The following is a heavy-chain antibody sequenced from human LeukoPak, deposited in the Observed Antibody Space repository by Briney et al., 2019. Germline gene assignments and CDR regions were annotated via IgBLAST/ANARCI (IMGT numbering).Heavy chain of an antibody. CDR2: ISGSGGTT. CDR3: AKEGSTSRRPNWFDP. V-gene: IGHV3-23*01. D-gene: IGHD2-2*01. J-gene: IGHJ5*02. CDR1: GFTFTRYA. Sequence: GQSLRLSCAASGFTFTRYAMTWVRRAPGKGLEWVSTISGSGGTTYYPDSVKGRFTISRDNSKNTLYLQMNSLRAEDTAVYYCAKEGSTSRRPNWFDPWGQGTLVTVSS.